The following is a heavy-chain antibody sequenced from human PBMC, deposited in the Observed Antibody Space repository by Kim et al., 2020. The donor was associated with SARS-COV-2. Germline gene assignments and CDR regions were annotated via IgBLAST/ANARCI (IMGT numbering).Heavy chain of an antibody. CDR2: ISYDGTNK. Sequence: GGSLRLSCAASGFTFSTYGMDWVRQAPGKGLEWVAVISYDGTNKYYADSVKGRFTISRDNSKNTLYLQMNSLRAEDTAVYYCARDPSPEYSSSWYRYYYYGMDVWSQGTTVTVSS. J-gene: IGHJ6*02. V-gene: IGHV3-33*05. CDR1: GFTFSTYG. D-gene: IGHD6-13*01. CDR3: ARDPSPEYSSSWYRYYYYGMDV.